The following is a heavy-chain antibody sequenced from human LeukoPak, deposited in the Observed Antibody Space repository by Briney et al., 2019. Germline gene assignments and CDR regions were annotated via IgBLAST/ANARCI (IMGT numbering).Heavy chain of an antibody. V-gene: IGHV3-30*03. J-gene: IGHJ4*02. D-gene: IGHD3-9*01. CDR2: ISYDGSNK. CDR1: GFTFSSYG. Sequence: GGSLRLSCAASGFTFSSYGMHWVRQAPGKGLEWEAVISYDGSNKYYADSVKGRFTISRDNSKNTLYLQMNSLRAEDTAVYYCAREGGNYDILTGYSYWGQGTLVTVSS. CDR3: AREGGNYDILTGYSY.